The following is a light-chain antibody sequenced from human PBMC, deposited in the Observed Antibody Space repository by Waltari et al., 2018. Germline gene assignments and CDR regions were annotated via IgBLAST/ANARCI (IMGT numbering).Light chain of an antibody. Sequence: EIVLTQSPGTLSLSPGERVTLSCSASQSVSMALAWYQQKPGQAPRLLIYTASNRATGIPDRFSGSGSGTDFSLTISRLEPEDFAVYYCQHYVSLPATFGQGTRVEIK. CDR2: TAS. V-gene: IGKV3-20*01. CDR1: QSVSMA. CDR3: QHYVSLPAT. J-gene: IGKJ1*01.